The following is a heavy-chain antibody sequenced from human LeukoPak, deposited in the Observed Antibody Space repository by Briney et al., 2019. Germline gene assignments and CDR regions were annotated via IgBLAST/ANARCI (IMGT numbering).Heavy chain of an antibody. CDR2: INPNSGGT. J-gene: IGHJ4*02. Sequence: ASVKVSCKASGYTFTGYYMHWVRQAPGQGLEWMGWINPNSGGTNYAQKFQGWVTMTRDTSISTAYMELSRLRSGDTAVYYCARGPDIVVVPAATRRTYYFDYWGQGTLVTVSS. CDR1: GYTFTGYY. D-gene: IGHD2-2*01. V-gene: IGHV1-2*04. CDR3: ARGPDIVVVPAATRRTYYFDY.